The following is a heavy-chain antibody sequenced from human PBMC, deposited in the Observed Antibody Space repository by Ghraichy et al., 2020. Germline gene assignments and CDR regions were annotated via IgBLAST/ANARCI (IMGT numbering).Heavy chain of an antibody. V-gene: IGHV4-39*01. Sequence: SETLSLTCTVSGGSISSSSYYWGWIRQPPGKGLEWIGSIYYSGSTYYNPSLKSRVTISVDTSKNQFSLKLSSVTAADTAVYYCASWVDTAYWGQGTLVTVSS. CDR1: GGSISSSSYY. CDR3: ASWVDTAY. J-gene: IGHJ4*02. CDR2: IYYSGST. D-gene: IGHD5-18*01.